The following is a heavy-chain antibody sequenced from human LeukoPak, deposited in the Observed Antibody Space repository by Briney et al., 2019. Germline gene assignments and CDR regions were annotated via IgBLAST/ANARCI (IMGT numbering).Heavy chain of an antibody. CDR1: GFTFSDYV. V-gene: IGHV3-33*08. Sequence: GKSLRLSCLASGFTFSDYVVHWVRQAPGEGLEWVAVIWFDGSNKLYADSVKGRFTISRDNSKNTLSLQMSSLRAEDTAVYYCAREILVPAAIGAHGFDYWGQGILVTVSS. CDR3: AREILVPAAIGAHGFDY. D-gene: IGHD2-2*01. J-gene: IGHJ4*02. CDR2: IWFDGSNK.